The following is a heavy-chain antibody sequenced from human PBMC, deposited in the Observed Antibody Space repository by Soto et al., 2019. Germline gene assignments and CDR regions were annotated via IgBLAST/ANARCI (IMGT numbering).Heavy chain of an antibody. D-gene: IGHD6-13*01. CDR3: TARSSWFDY. J-gene: IGHJ4*02. V-gene: IGHV3-15*01. CDR2: IKSNSDGGTA. CDR1: GFTFSDVW. Sequence: KTGGSLRLSCAASGFTFSDVWMSWVRQAPGKGLEWVGRIKSNSDGGTADYAAPVKGRFTISRDDSKNTLYLQMNSLKTEDTAVYYCTARSSWFDYWGQGTLVTVSS.